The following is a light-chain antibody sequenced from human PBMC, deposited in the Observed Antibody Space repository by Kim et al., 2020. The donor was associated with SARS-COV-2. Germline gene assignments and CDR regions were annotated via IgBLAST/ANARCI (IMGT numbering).Light chain of an antibody. CDR1: QSVSSSY. CDR3: QQYGSSPQT. J-gene: IGKJ1*01. Sequence: CPRERATFSCRASQSVSSSYSAWYQQKPGQAPRLLIYDASTRATGIPDRFSGSGSGTDFTLTISRLEPEDFAVYYCQQYGSSPQTFGQGTKVDIK. CDR2: DAS. V-gene: IGKV3-20*01.